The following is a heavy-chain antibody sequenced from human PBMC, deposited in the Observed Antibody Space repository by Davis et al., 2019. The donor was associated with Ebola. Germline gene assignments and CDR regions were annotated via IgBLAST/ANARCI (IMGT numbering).Heavy chain of an antibody. CDR2: INSDGSST. D-gene: IGHD2-8*01. CDR1: GFTFSSYW. J-gene: IGHJ4*02. V-gene: IGHV3-74*01. Sequence: GESLKISCAASGFTFSSYWMHWVRQAPGKGLVWVSRINSDGSSTSYADSVKGRFTISRDNAKNTLYLQMNSLRAEDTAVYYCARDSDCTNGVCYTFDYWGQGTLVTVSS. CDR3: ARDSDCTNGVCYTFDY.